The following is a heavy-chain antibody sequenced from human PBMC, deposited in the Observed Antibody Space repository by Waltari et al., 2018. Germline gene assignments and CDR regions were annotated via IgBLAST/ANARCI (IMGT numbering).Heavy chain of an antibody. Sequence: EVQLVESGGGLVQPGGSLRLSCAASGFPFRSYSMNWVRQAPGKGLEWVSYISSSSSTIYYADSVKGRFTISRDNAKNSLYLQMNSLRAEDTAVYYCAGEAFWSGHGAFDIWGQGTMVTVSS. V-gene: IGHV3-48*04. CDR3: AGEAFWSGHGAFDI. D-gene: IGHD3-3*01. CDR2: ISSSSSTI. J-gene: IGHJ3*02. CDR1: GFPFRSYS.